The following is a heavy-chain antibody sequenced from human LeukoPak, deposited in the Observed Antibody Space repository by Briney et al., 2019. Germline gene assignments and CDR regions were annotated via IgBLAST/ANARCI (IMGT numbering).Heavy chain of an antibody. V-gene: IGHV3-23*01. Sequence: GGSLRLSCAASGFTFSSYVMNWLRQAPGEGLEWVSTISGSDDCTFYADSVKGRFTISRDNSKNTVYLQMNSLRAGDTAVYYCAKVQRSDFDMNFDSWGQGTLVTVSS. CDR2: ISGSDDCT. J-gene: IGHJ4*02. D-gene: IGHD5-12*01. CDR3: AKVQRSDFDMNFDS. CDR1: GFTFSSYV.